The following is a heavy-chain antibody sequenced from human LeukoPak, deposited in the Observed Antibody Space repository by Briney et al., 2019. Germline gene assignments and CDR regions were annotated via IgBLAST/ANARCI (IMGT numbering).Heavy chain of an antibody. CDR1: GFTFSSYA. Sequence: PGGSLRLSCAASGFTFSSYAISWVRQAPGKGLEWVSAISGSGGSTYYADSVKGRFTISRDNSKNTLYLQMNSLRAEDTAVYYCATGDYDYIWGSYRSGLDYWGQGNLVTVSS. CDR2: ISGSGGST. V-gene: IGHV3-23*01. D-gene: IGHD3-16*02. CDR3: ATGDYDYIWGSYRSGLDY. J-gene: IGHJ4*02.